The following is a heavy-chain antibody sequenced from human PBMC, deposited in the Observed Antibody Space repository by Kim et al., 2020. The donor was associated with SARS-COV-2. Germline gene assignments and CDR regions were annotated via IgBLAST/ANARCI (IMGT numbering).Heavy chain of an antibody. CDR1: GFTFRSYA. Sequence: GGSLRLSCTASGFTFRSYAMSWVRQAPGKGLEWVSSISGSGDSLNYAASVRGRLTISRDNSKNTLSLQMNSLRPEDTALYFCARRYGVYLRDPFDLWGQGTMVTVSS. CDR3: ARRYGVYLRDPFDL. V-gene: IGHV3-23*01. D-gene: IGHD4-17*01. CDR2: ISGSGDSL. J-gene: IGHJ3*01.